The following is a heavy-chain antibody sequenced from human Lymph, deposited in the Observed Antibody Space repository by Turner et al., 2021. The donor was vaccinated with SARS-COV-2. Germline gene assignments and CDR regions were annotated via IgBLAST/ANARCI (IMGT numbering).Heavy chain of an antibody. J-gene: IGHJ5*02. V-gene: IGHV4-59*01. CDR2: IYYRGST. Sequence: QVQLPESGPRLVKLLETRSLTFTVSGGSMNSNYWSLIRQPPGKRLEWSGYIYYRGSTNYNPSLKSRVTISVDTSKNQFSLKLTSVTAADTAIYYWARETVNNWVDPWGQGILVTFSS. CDR3: ARETVNNWVDP. CDR1: GGSMNSNY. D-gene: IGHD2-21*02.